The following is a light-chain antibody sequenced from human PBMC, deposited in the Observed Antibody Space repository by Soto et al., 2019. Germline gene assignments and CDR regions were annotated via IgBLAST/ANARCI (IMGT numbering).Light chain of an antibody. J-gene: IGKJ4*01. CDR3: QQLNSYLSLT. V-gene: IGKV1-9*01. CDR1: QGISSY. Sequence: DIQLTQSPSFLSASVGDRVTITCRASQGISSYLAWFQQKPGRAPNLLIYGASTLQSGVPSRFSGSGSGTDFTLTISNLQPEDFATYYCQQLNSYLSLTFGGGTKVEIK. CDR2: GAS.